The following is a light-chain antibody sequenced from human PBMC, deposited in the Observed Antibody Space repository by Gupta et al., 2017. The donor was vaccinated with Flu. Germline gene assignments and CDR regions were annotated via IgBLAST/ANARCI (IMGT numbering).Light chain of an antibody. CDR2: NDR. J-gene: IGLJ2*01. V-gene: IGLV3-9*01. CDR3: QVWDTNAV. CDR1: NIGNKN. Sequence: SYDVTQPLSVSVALGQTARLSCGGDNIGNKNVHWYYQKPGQAPVLVIYNDRFRPFGISERFYGSNSGNTAALTITRVQVGDEGNYYCQVWDTNAVFGGGTKLTVL.